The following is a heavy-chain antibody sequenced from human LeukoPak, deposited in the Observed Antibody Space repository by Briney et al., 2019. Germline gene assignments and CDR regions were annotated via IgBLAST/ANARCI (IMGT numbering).Heavy chain of an antibody. CDR3: ARILTGYYGIFDS. CDR2: ISGSGSST. V-gene: IGHV3-23*01. Sequence: GGSLRLSCAASGLTFRTYAMSWVRQAPGKGLEWVSSISGSGSSTYSADFVKGRFTISRDSSKNTLFLQMNSLRAEDTAVYYCARILTGYYGIFDSWGQGTLVTVSS. J-gene: IGHJ4*02. D-gene: IGHD3-9*01. CDR1: GLTFRTYA.